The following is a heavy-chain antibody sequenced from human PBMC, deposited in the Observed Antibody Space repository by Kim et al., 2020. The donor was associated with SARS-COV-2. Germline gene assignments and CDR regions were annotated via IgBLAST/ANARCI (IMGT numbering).Heavy chain of an antibody. D-gene: IGHD3-3*01. V-gene: IGHV3-53*04. CDR2: IYSGGST. Sequence: GGSLRLSCAASGFTVSSNYMSWVRQAPGKGLEWVSVIYSGGSTYYADSVKGRFTISRHNSKNTLYLQMNSLRAEDTAVYYCARTLLEWFHRHYYYYMDVWGKGTTVTVSS. CDR3: ARTLLEWFHRHYYYYMDV. CDR1: GFTVSSNY. J-gene: IGHJ6*03.